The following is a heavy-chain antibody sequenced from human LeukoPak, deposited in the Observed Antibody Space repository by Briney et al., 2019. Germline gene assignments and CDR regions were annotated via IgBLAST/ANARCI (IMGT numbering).Heavy chain of an antibody. CDR1: GYSLTELS. CDR2: FDPRNGGT. Sequence: ASVKVSCKVSGYSLTELSMHWVRQAPGKGLEWMGGFDPRNGGTYFAQNFQGRVILTEDTSTDTSSMELRSLKSDDTAVYYCTTSDRQFCSPSSCYMPFDYWGQGSLVTVS. V-gene: IGHV1-24*01. CDR3: TTSDRQFCSPSSCYMPFDY. J-gene: IGHJ4*02. D-gene: IGHD2-2*02.